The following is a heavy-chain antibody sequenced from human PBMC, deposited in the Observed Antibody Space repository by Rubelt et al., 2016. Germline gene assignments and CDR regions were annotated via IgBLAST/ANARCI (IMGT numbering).Heavy chain of an antibody. V-gene: IGHV4-38-2*02. CDR3: ASADYDFWSGSDRNWFDP. Sequence: QVQLQESGPGLVKPSETLSLTCTVSGYSISSGYYWGWIRQHPGKGLEWIGSIYHSGSTYYNPSLKSRDTISVETSKKQFSLKLSSVTAADTAVYYCASADYDFWSGSDRNWFDPWGQGTLVTVSS. CDR1: GYSISSGYY. CDR2: IYHSGST. J-gene: IGHJ5*02. D-gene: IGHD3-3*01.